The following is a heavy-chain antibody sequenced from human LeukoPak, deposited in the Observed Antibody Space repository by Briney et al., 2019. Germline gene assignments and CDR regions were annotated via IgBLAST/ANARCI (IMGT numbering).Heavy chain of an antibody. V-gene: IGHV4-61*02. CDR2: IYTSGST. CDR1: GDSISSGDYY. CDR3: ARDLVNWFDP. J-gene: IGHJ5*02. D-gene: IGHD6-6*01. Sequence: SETLSLTCTVSGDSISSGDYYWSWIRQPAGKGLEWIGRIYTSGSTNYNPSLKSRVTISVDTSKNQFSLKLSSVTAADTAVYYCARDLVNWFDPWGQGTLVTVSS.